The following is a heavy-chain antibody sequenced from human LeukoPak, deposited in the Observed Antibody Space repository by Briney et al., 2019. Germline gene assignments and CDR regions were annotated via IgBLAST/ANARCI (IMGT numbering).Heavy chain of an antibody. CDR3: AKWGDYDVLTGYYVSDY. CDR2: ITGSGGNT. J-gene: IGHJ4*02. CDR1: GFTFSNYA. Sequence: QPGGSLRLSCAASGFTFSNYAMSWVRQAPGEGLGWVSAITGSGGNTYYADSVKGRFTISRDNSKNTVFLQMNSLRAEDTAVYYCAKWGDYDVLTGYYVSDYWGQGTLVTVSS. V-gene: IGHV3-23*01. D-gene: IGHD3-9*01.